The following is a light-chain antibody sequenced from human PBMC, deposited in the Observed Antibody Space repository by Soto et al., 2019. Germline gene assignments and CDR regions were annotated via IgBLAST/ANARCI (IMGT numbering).Light chain of an antibody. J-gene: IGLJ1*01. CDR3: GAWDNNLNVYV. V-gene: IGLV1-51*01. CDR1: SSNIGAGYD. CDR2: DTN. Sequence: QSVLTQPPSVSGAPGQRVTISCTGSSSNIGAGYDVHWYQHLPGTAPKLLIYDTNRRPSGIPARFSASKSGTSATLGITGLQTGDEADYYCGAWDNNLNVYVFGSGTKVTVL.